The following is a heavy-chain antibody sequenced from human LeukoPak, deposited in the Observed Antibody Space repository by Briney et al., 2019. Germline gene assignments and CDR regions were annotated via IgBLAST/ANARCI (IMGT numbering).Heavy chain of an antibody. CDR1: GFTFRNYV. V-gene: IGHV3-30-3*01. Sequence: GGSLRLSCAASGFTFRNYVIHWVRQAPGKGLEWVAVTSSDLNVKLYADSVKGRFTISRDNSRSTLYLQMNSLRPEDTAIYYFAREGYYGSGSPPSLYFDYWGQGTLVTVSS. CDR2: TSSDLNVK. CDR3: AREGYYGSGSPPSLYFDY. J-gene: IGHJ4*02. D-gene: IGHD3-10*01.